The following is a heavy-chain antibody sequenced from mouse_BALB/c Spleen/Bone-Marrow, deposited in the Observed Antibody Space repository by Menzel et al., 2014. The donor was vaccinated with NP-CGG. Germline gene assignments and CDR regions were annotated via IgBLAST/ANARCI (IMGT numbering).Heavy chain of an antibody. V-gene: IGHV4-1*02. D-gene: IGHD1-2*01. Sequence: ELHLVESGGGLVQPGGSLKLSCAASGFDFSRYWMSWVRQAPGKGLEWIGEINPDSRTINYTPSLKDKFIISRDNAKNTLYLQMSKVRSEDTALYYCARPGYYGYQNVWGAGTTVTVSS. J-gene: IGHJ1*01. CDR2: INPDSRTI. CDR1: GFDFSRYW. CDR3: ARPGYYGYQNV.